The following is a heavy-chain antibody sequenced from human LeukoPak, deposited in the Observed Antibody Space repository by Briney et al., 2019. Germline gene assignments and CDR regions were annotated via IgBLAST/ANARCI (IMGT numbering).Heavy chain of an antibody. J-gene: IGHJ4*02. CDR3: VKDSSYDFWSGYYKGFDN. D-gene: IGHD3-3*01. CDR2: ISRDGGRT. CDR1: GFTFDDYG. Sequence: PGGSLRLSCAASGFTSGFTFDDYGMNWVRQVPGKGLEWVSGISRDGGRTGYADSVQGRFTISRGNSRNSLHLQMNSLRVEDTAFYYCVKDSSYDFWSGYYKGFDNWGQGTLVTVSS. V-gene: IGHV3-20*04.